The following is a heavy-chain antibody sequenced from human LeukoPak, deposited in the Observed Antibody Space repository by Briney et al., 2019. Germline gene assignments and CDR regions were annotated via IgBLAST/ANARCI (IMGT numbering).Heavy chain of an antibody. J-gene: IGHJ3*02. CDR3: AKDPTNYYDSSGYYHDAFDI. V-gene: IGHV3-30*02. D-gene: IGHD3-22*01. CDR1: GFTFSSYG. Sequence: GGSLRLSCAASGFTFSSYGMHWVRQAPGKGLEWVAFIRYDGSNKYYADSVKGRFTISRDNSKNTLYLQMNSLRAEDTAVYYCAKDPTNYYDSSGYYHDAFDIWGQGTMVTVSS. CDR2: IRYDGSNK.